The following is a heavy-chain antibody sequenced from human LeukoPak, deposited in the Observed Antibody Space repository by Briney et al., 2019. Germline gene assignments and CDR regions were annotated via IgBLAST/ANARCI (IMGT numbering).Heavy chain of an antibody. Sequence: GGSLRLSCAVSGFTFRPYTMNWVRQPPGKGLEWVSSITGTSSYIYYADSVKGRFTISRDDAKNSLSLHMNSLRAEDTAVYYCARWGGLTNFDYWGQGTLVTVSS. V-gene: IGHV3-21*01. D-gene: IGHD3-10*01. CDR3: ARWGGLTNFDY. J-gene: IGHJ4*02. CDR1: GFTFRPYT. CDR2: ITGTSSYI.